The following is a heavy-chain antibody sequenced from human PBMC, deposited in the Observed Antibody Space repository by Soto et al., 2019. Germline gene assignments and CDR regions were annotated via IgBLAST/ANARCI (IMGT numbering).Heavy chain of an antibody. CDR3: AHKGDGYRGFKY. Sequence: QITLKESGPTLVKPTQTLTLTCTLSGFSLFTSGVGVGWIRQPPGEALEWLALIYWDDDKRYSPILRSRLTIXKXXPKNQVVLTVTNMEPVDTATYYCAHKGDGYRGFKYWGQGTLVTVSS. J-gene: IGHJ4*02. D-gene: IGHD5-12*01. CDR1: GFSLFTSGVG. V-gene: IGHV2-5*02. CDR2: IYWDDDK.